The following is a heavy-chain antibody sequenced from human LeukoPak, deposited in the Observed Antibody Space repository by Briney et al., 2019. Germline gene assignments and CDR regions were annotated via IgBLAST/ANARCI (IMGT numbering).Heavy chain of an antibody. CDR3: ATLAVAGIYFDY. CDR2: IYPGDYDM. J-gene: IGHJ4*02. V-gene: IGHV5-51*01. Sequence: GESLKISCKGSGYSFANYWIGWVRQPPGKGLEWIGVIYPGDYDMRYSPSFQGQVTISADKSISTAYLQWSSLKASDTAMYYCATLAVAGIYFDYWGQGTLVTVSS. CDR1: GYSFANYW. D-gene: IGHD6-19*01.